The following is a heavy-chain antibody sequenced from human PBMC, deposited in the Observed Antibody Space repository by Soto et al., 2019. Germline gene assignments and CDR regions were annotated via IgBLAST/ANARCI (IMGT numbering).Heavy chain of an antibody. Sequence: SVKVSCKASGGTFSSYAISWVRQAPGQGLEWMGGIIPIFGTANYAQKLQGRVTMTTDTSTSTAYMELRSLRSDDTAVYYCARDMRIVATTFDYWGQGTLVTVSS. D-gene: IGHD5-12*01. CDR2: IIPIFGTA. V-gene: IGHV1-69*05. CDR1: GGTFSSYA. J-gene: IGHJ4*02. CDR3: ARDMRIVATTFDY.